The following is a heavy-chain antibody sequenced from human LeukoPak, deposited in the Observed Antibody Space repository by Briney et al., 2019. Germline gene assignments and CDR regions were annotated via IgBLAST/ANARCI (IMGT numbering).Heavy chain of an antibody. CDR1: GGTFSSYA. CDR3: ARGRYYYARGWFDP. V-gene: IGHV1-69*05. CDR2: IIPIFGTA. Sequence: ASVTVSCKASGGTFSSYAISWVRQAPGQGLEWMGGIIPIFGTANYAQKFQGRVTITTDESTSTAYMELSSLRSEDTAVYYCARGRYYYARGWFDPWGQGTLVAVSS. J-gene: IGHJ5*02. D-gene: IGHD3-10*02.